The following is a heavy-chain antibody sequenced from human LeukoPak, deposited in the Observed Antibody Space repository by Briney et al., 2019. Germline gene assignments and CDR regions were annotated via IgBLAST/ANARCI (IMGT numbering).Heavy chain of an antibody. D-gene: IGHD2-15*01. J-gene: IGHJ6*03. CDR1: RHSFHSQW. V-gene: IGHV5-51*01. Sequence: GESPKISCKGPRHSFHSQWIGWVRQMPGKGLEWMGIFYPDDSDTRYSASFQGQVTISADKSISTAYLQWSSLKASDTAMYYCARLLKEYYYYYYMDVWGKGTTVTVSS. CDR2: FYPDDSDT. CDR3: ARLLKEYYYYYYMDV.